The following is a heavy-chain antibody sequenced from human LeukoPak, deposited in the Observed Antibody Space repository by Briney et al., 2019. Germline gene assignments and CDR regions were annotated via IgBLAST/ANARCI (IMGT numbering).Heavy chain of an antibody. V-gene: IGHV4-31*03. CDR1: GGSISSNSYF. D-gene: IGHD6-13*01. J-gene: IGHJ4*02. CDR3: ARDPTIASVGHYFGY. Sequence: PSETLSLTCTVSGGSISSNSYFWSWIRQQPEKGLEWIGSIFYSATTYYNPSLKSRVPISMDTSKNQFSLSLSSVTAADTAVYYCARDPTIASVGHYFGYWGLGTLVTVSS. CDR2: IFYSATT.